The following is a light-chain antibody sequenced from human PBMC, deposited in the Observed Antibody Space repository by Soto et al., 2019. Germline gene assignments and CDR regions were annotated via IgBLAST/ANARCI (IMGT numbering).Light chain of an antibody. J-gene: IGKJ1*01. CDR1: QSVSSY. CDR2: DAS. V-gene: IGKV3-11*01. Sequence: EIVLTQSPATLSLSPGERATLSCRASQSVSSYLAWYQQKPGQAPRLLIYDASNRATGIPARFSGSGSGTDFTLTISSLEPEDSGTYYCQQSSITPRSFGQGTKVEI. CDR3: QQSSITPRS.